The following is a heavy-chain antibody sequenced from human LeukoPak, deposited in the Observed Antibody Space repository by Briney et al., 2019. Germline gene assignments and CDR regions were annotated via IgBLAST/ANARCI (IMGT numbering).Heavy chain of an antibody. D-gene: IGHD5-18*01. CDR1: GYTFTSYG. CDR2: ISAYNGNT. Sequence: ASVKVSCKASGYTFTSYGISWVRQAPGQGLEWMAWISAYNGNTNYAQKLQGRVTMTTDTSTSTAYMELRSLRSDDTAVYYCARVANSYGSNPFDYWGQGTLVTVSS. J-gene: IGHJ4*02. V-gene: IGHV1-18*01. CDR3: ARVANSYGSNPFDY.